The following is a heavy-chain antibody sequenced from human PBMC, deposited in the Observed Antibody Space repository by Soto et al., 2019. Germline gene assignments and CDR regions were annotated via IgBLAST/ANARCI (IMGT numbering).Heavy chain of an antibody. Sequence: QVQLVESGGGVVQPGRSLRLSCAASGFTFSSYGMHWVRQAPGKGLEWVAVISYDGSNKYYADSVKGRFTISRDNSKNTLYLQMNSLRAEDTAVYYCAKAGYCISTSCYAAYYYYGMDVWGQGTTVTVSS. CDR3: AKAGYCISTSCYAAYYYYGMDV. D-gene: IGHD2-2*01. CDR2: ISYDGSNK. V-gene: IGHV3-30*18. J-gene: IGHJ6*02. CDR1: GFTFSSYG.